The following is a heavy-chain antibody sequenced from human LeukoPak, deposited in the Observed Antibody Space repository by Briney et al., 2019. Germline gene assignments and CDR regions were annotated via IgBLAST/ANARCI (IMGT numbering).Heavy chain of an antibody. CDR3: ARNGYSSGLDY. CDR2: IYYSGST. Sequence: SETLSLTCTVSGGSISSYYWSWIRQPPGKGLEWIGYIYYSGSTNYNPSLKSRVTISVDTSKNQFSLKLSSVTAADTAVYYCARNGYSSGLDYWGQGTLVTVSS. D-gene: IGHD6-19*01. V-gene: IGHV4-59*01. J-gene: IGHJ4*02. CDR1: GGSISSYY.